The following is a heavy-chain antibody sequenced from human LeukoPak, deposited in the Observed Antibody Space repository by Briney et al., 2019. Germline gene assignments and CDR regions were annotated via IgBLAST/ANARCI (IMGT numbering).Heavy chain of an antibody. J-gene: IGHJ3*02. D-gene: IGHD3-22*01. CDR2: ISGSGGST. V-gene: IGHV3-23*01. CDR1: GFTFSSYA. Sequence: PGGSLRLSCAASGFTFSSYAMSWVRQAPEKGLEWVSAISGSGGSTYYADSVKGRFTISRDNSKNTLYLQMNSLRAEDTAVYYCAKDQDSSGYLGAVFDIWGQGTMVTVSS. CDR3: AKDQDSSGYLGAVFDI.